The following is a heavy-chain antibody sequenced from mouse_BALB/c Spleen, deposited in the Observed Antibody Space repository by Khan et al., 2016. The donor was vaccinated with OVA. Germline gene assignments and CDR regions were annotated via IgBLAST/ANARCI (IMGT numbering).Heavy chain of an antibody. D-gene: IGHD1-1*01. V-gene: IGHV1-20*02. Sequence: EVKLLESGPELVKPGASVKISCKASGYSFTAYFMNWVMQSHGKSLEWIGRINPHIGETFYNQKFKGKATLTVDESSSTAHMELRSLASEDSAVYYCARIYGSDFDYWGQGTTLTVSS. CDR1: GYSFTAYF. CDR2: INPHIGET. CDR3: ARIYGSDFDY. J-gene: IGHJ2*01.